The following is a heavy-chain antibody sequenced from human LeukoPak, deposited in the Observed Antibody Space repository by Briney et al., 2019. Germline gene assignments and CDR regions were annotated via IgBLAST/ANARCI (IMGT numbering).Heavy chain of an antibody. CDR3: ARGYDFWSGPHISPFYYYYGMDV. D-gene: IGHD3-3*01. V-gene: IGHV1-8*01. Sequence: ASVKVSCKASGYTFTSYDINWVRQATGQGLEWMGWMNPNSGNTGYAQKFQGRVTMTRNTSISTAYMELSSLRSEDTAVYYCARGYDFWSGPHISPFYYYYGMDVWGQGTTVTVSS. CDR2: MNPNSGNT. CDR1: GYTFTSYD. J-gene: IGHJ6*02.